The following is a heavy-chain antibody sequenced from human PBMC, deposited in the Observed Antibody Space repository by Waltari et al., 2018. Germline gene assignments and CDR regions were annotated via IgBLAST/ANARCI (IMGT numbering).Heavy chain of an antibody. CDR3: ARGFWFATVSTFTWFDP. Sequence: EEQLVESGGGLVKPGGSLRRSCAASDFTFSSYGMNWVRQAPGKGLEWVASISSTSHYIYYADSVKGRFTISRDNAKNSLYLQMNSLRAEDTAVYYCARGFWFATVSTFTWFDPWGQGTLVTVSS. V-gene: IGHV3-21*01. D-gene: IGHD4-17*01. CDR2: ISSTSHYI. J-gene: IGHJ5*02. CDR1: DFTFSSYG.